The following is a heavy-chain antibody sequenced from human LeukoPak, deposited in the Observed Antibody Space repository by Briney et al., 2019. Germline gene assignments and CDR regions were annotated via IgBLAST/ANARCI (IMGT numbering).Heavy chain of an antibody. Sequence: ASVKVSCKASGYTFTGYYMHWVRQAPGQGLEWMGWINPNSGGTNYAQKFQGRVTMTRDTSISTAYMELSSLRSEDTAMYYCARIRDGYNDAFDYWGQGTLLTISS. CDR3: ARIRDGYNDAFDY. D-gene: IGHD5-24*01. J-gene: IGHJ4*02. CDR2: INPNSGGT. V-gene: IGHV1-2*02. CDR1: GYTFTGYY.